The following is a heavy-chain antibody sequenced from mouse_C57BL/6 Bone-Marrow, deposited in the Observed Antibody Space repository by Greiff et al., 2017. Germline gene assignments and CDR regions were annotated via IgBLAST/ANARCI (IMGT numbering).Heavy chain of an antibody. D-gene: IGHD2-4*01. V-gene: IGHV1-82*01. CDR3: ARYDYDLAWFAY. J-gene: IGHJ3*01. Sequence: VQLQQSGPELVKPGASVKISCKVSGYAFSSSWMNWVKQRPGKGLEWIGRIYPGDGDTNYNGKFKGKATLTADKSSSTAYMQLSSLTSEDSAVYFCARYDYDLAWFAYWGQGTLVTVSA. CDR2: IYPGDGDT. CDR1: GYAFSSSW.